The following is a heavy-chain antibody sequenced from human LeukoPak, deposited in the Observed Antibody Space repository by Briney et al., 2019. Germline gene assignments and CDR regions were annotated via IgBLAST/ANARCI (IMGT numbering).Heavy chain of an antibody. D-gene: IGHD5-24*01. J-gene: IGHJ4*02. CDR3: ARGVEMATILVGL. CDR1: GDSISSDY. Sequence: SETLSLTCSVSGDSISSDYWSWIRQLAGKGLEWIGRIYTTGSTNYNPSLKSRVTMSVDMSKNQFSLKLSSVTAADTAVYYCARGVEMATILVGLWGQGTLVTVSS. CDR2: IYTTGST. V-gene: IGHV4-4*07.